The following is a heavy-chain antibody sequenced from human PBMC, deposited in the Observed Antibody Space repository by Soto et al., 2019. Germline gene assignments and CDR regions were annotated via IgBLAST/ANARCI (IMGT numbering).Heavy chain of an antibody. D-gene: IGHD5-12*01. Sequence: SETLSLTCAVSGGSISSGGYSWSWIRQPPGKGLEWIGYIYHSGSTYYNPSLKSRVTISVDRSKNQFSLKLSSVTAADTAVYYCARESSLLSNSGYGIVFFDYWGQGTLVTVSS. CDR2: IYHSGST. CDR1: GGSISSGGYS. J-gene: IGHJ4*02. CDR3: ARESSLLSNSGYGIVFFDY. V-gene: IGHV4-30-2*01.